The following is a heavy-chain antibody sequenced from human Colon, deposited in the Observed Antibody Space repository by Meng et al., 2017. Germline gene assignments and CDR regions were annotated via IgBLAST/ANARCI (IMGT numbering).Heavy chain of an antibody. V-gene: IGHV1-69*10. Sequence: SVKVSCKTSGDTFSNYAISWVRQAPGQGLEWMGGIIPMSEITNYAQKFQDRVTIRADKSTNTAYMALNSLTSEDKAVYYCARDCSGGSCYSYWGQGTLVTVSS. J-gene: IGHJ4*02. CDR1: GDTFSNYA. CDR2: IIPMSEIT. CDR3: ARDCSGGSCYSY. D-gene: IGHD2-15*01.